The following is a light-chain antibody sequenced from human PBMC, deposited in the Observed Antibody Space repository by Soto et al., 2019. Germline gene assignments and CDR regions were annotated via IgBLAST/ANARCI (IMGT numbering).Light chain of an antibody. V-gene: IGKV3-15*01. Sequence: IVMTQSPATLSVSPGERATLSCRASQSVNSNLAWYQQKPGQAPRLLISGSSTRATGIPANFSGSGSGTEFTLTISSLQSEDFAVYYCQQYNNWPWTFGQGTKVDIK. CDR2: GSS. CDR1: QSVNSN. J-gene: IGKJ1*01. CDR3: QQYNNWPWT.